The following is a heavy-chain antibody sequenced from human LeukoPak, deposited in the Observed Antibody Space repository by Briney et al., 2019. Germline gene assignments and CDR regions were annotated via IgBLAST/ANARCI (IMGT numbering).Heavy chain of an antibody. V-gene: IGHV3-11*01. CDR1: GFTFSDFY. Sequence: GGSLRLSCAASGFTFSDFYMSWIRQAPGKGLEWVSYISSSGSTIYYADSVKGRFTISRDNAKNSLYLQMNSLRAEDTAVYYCARRRYNWNAIDYWGQGTLVTVSS. J-gene: IGHJ4*02. D-gene: IGHD1-20*01. CDR3: ARRRYNWNAIDY. CDR2: ISSSGSTI.